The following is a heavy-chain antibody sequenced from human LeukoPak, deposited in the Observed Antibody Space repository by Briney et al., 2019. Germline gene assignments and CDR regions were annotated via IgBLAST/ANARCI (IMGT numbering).Heavy chain of an antibody. CDR3: TRRVGSYAFDY. V-gene: IGHV3-73*01. J-gene: IGHJ4*02. D-gene: IGHD5-18*01. CDR2: IRSKANSYAT. Sequence: PGGSLRLSCAASGFTFCGSAMHWVRQASGNGLEWVGRIRSKANSYATAYAASVKGRFTISRDDSKNTAYLQMNSLKTEDMAVYYCTRRVGSYAFDYWGQGTLVTVSS. CDR1: GFTFCGSA.